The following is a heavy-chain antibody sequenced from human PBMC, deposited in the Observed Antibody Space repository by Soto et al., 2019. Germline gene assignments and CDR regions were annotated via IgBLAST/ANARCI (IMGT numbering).Heavy chain of an antibody. CDR3: AKHVTMSGTRGYDY. CDR2: ISQNGGT. V-gene: IGHV4-4*02. Sequence: QVQLQESGPGLVNPSGTLSLTCAVAGGSISYCMSWVRQPPGKGLEWIGEISQNGGTNYTPSLKSRVSISIDKSRNEISLNLTSVTAADTAVYYCAKHVTMSGTRGYDYWGQGSLVTVSS. D-gene: IGHD3-3*01. J-gene: IGHJ4*02. CDR1: GGSISYC.